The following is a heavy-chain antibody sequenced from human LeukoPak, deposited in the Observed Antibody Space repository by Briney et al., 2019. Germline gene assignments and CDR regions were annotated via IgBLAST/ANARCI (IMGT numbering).Heavy chain of an antibody. V-gene: IGHV3-30-3*01. J-gene: IGHJ4*02. CDR2: ISYDGSNK. D-gene: IGHD1-26*01. CDR3: ARGRWELLLKDY. Sequence: GRFLRLSCAASGFTFSSYAMHWVRQAPGKGLEWVAVISYDGSNKYYADSVKSRFTISRDNSKNTLYLQMNSLRAEDTAVYYCARGRWELLLKDYWGQGTLVTVSS. CDR1: GFTFSSYA.